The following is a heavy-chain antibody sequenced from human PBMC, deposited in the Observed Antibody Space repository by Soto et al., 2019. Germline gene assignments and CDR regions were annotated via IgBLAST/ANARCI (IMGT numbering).Heavy chain of an antibody. V-gene: IGHV4-31*03. Sequence: PSETLSLTCTVSGGSISSGGYYWSWIRQHPGKGLEWIGYIYYSGSTYYNPSLKSRVTISVDTSKNQFSLKLSSVTAADTAVYYCARENTQIAPTPDVWGQGTTVTVSS. CDR2: IYYSGST. CDR1: GGSISSGGYY. J-gene: IGHJ6*02. CDR3: ARENTQIAPTPDV. D-gene: IGHD6-13*01.